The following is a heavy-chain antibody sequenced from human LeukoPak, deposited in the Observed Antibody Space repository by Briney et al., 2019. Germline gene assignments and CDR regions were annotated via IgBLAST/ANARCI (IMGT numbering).Heavy chain of an antibody. CDR1: GGTFSSYA. D-gene: IGHD1-26*01. J-gene: IGHJ6*03. V-gene: IGHV1-69*05. CDR2: IIPIFGTA. CDR3: ARSGSSGSYYYYYYMDV. Sequence: SVKVSCKASGGTFSSYAISWVRQAPGQGLEWMGGIIPIFGTANYAQKFQGRATITTDESTSTAYMELSSLRSEDTAVYYCARSGSSGSYYYYYYMDVWGKGTTVTVSS.